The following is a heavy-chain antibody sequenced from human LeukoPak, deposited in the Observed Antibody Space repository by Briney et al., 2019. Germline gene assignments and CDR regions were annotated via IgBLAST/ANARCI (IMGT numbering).Heavy chain of an antibody. CDR2: IYTSGST. CDR1: GGSISSGSYY. D-gene: IGHD1-26*01. CDR3: ARDEVGATEGAFDI. J-gene: IGHJ3*02. V-gene: IGHV4-61*02. Sequence: PLETLSLTCTVSGGSISSGSYYWSWIRQPAGKGLEWIGRIYTSGSTNYNPSLKSRVTISVDTSKNQFSLKLSSVTAADTAVYYCARDEVGATEGAFDIWGQGTMVTVSS.